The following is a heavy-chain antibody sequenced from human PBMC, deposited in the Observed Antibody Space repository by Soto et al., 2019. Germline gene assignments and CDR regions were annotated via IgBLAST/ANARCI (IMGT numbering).Heavy chain of an antibody. D-gene: IGHD3-10*01. CDR1: GFTFSTYA. V-gene: IGHV3-23*01. CDR2: ISGSGGRT. CDR3: AKDWIRDSMVRGVIPY. J-gene: IGHJ4*02. Sequence: EVPLLESGGGLVQPGGSLRLSCGASGFTFSTYAMSWVRQAPGKGLEWVSGISGSGGRTYYADSVKGRFTISRDNSKNTLYLQMNSLRAEDTAVYYCAKDWIRDSMVRGVIPYWGQGTLVTVSS.